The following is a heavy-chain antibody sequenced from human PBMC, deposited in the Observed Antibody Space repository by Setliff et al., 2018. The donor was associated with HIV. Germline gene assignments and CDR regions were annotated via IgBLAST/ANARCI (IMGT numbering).Heavy chain of an antibody. CDR2: IKDDGREE. J-gene: IGHJ4*02. CDR3: ARCLNTEYWSGYSPFDY. Sequence: LSLSCAASGFTFSRHWMSWVRQAPGKGLEWVASIKDDGREEDYADSVKGRFTISRDNAKNSLFLQMDSLRAEDTAVYYCARCLNTEYWSGYSPFDYWGLGSLVTVSS. CDR1: GFTFSRHW. V-gene: IGHV3-7*03. D-gene: IGHD3-3*01.